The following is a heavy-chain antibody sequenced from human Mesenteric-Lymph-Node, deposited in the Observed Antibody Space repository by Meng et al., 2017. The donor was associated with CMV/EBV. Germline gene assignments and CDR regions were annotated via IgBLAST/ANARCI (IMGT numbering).Heavy chain of an antibody. Sequence: GESLKISCAASGFTFSSYEMNWVRQAPGKGLEWVSYISSSGSTIYYADSVKGRFTISRDNAKNSLYLQMNSLRAEDTAVYYCARGGPSITIFGVVRYYYGMDVWGQGTLVTVSS. J-gene: IGHJ6*02. V-gene: IGHV3-48*03. CDR2: ISSSGSTI. CDR1: GFTFSSYE. CDR3: ARGGPSITIFGVVRYYYGMDV. D-gene: IGHD3-3*01.